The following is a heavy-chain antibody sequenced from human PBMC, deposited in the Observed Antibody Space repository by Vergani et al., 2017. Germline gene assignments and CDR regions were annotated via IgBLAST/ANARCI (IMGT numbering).Heavy chain of an antibody. J-gene: IGHJ5*02. CDR3: ARAMGYSAGARCRAYYFDH. V-gene: IGHV1-46*02. CDR2: LNPTTGHT. CDR1: GYIFKNYY. D-gene: IGHD2-21*01. Sequence: VQLVQSGAEVRKPGASVTVSCTASGYIFKNYYIHWLRQAPGQAFEWMGILNPTTGHTNSAQQFMGRVDMARDPSTDTSTRTVQMTLSSLRAEDTAVYYGARAMGYSAGARCRAYYFDHWGQGTRVTVSS.